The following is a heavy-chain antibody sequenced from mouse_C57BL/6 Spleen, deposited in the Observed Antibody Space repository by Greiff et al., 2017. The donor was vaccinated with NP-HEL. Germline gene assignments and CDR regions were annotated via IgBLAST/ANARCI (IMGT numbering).Heavy chain of an antibody. CDR1: GYAFSSSW. D-gene: IGHD1-1*01. CDR2: IYPGDGDT. V-gene: IGHV1-82*01. J-gene: IGHJ1*03. Sequence: VKLQESGPELVKPGASVKISCKASGYAFSSSWMNWVKQRPGKGLEWIGRIYPGDGDTNYNGKFKGKATLTADKSSSTAYMQLSSLTSEDSAVYFCARRGYYYGSSYDWYFDVWGTGTTVTVSS. CDR3: ARRGYYYGSSYDWYFDV.